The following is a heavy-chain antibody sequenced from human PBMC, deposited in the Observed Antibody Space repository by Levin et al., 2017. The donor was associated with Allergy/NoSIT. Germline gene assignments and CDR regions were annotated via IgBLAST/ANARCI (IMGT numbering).Heavy chain of an antibody. D-gene: IGHD5/OR15-5a*01. Sequence: SQTLSLPCSVSGGSVSSGTYYWSWIRRPPGKGLEWIGYINYRGVTKYNPSLKSRVTISVDTSKNEFSLKVTSVTAADTAVYYCARNRIIVSGGNDYYYGMDVWGQGTTVTVSS. J-gene: IGHJ6*02. V-gene: IGHV4-61*01. CDR3: ARNRIIVSGGNDYYYGMDV. CDR2: INYRGVT. CDR1: GGSVSSGTYY.